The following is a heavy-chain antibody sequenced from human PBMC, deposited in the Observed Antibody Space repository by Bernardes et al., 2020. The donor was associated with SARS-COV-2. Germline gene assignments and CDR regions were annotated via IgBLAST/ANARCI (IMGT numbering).Heavy chain of an antibody. V-gene: IGHV1-8*01. CDR1: GYTFTSYD. J-gene: IGHJ3*02. D-gene: IGHD3-3*01. CDR2: MNPNSGNT. Sequence: ASVKVSCKASGYTFTSYDINWVRQATGQGLEWMGWMNPNSGNTGYAQKFQGRVTMTRNTSISTAYMELSSLRSEDTAVYYCARPITTYYDFWSGYERHDAFDIWGQGTMVTVSS. CDR3: ARPITTYYDFWSGYERHDAFDI.